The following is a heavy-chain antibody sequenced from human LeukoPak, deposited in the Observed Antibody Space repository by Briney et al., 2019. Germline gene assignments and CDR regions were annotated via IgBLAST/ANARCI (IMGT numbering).Heavy chain of an antibody. V-gene: IGHV4-59*08. CDR1: GGSISNYY. CDR2: ISYSGST. Sequence: SETLSLTCAVSGGSISNYYWSWIRQPPGKGLEWIGYISYSGSTDYNPSLKSRVTLSVDSSKSQFSLKLSSVTAADTAVYYCAGGAIRLSSFDYWGQGTLVTVSS. CDR3: AGGAIRLSSFDY. J-gene: IGHJ4*02. D-gene: IGHD2/OR15-2a*01.